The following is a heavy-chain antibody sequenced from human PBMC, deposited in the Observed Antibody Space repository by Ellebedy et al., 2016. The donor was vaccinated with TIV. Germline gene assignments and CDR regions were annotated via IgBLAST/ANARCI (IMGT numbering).Heavy chain of an antibody. CDR1: GFTFSDYY. V-gene: IGHV3-11*01. Sequence: GESLKISXAASGFTFSDYYMSWIRQAPGKGLEWVSYISSSGSTIYYADSVKGRFTISRDNAKNSLYLQMNSLRAEDTALYYCAKGLDGDYYYGMDVWGQGTTVTVSS. CDR2: ISSSGSTI. J-gene: IGHJ6*02. CDR3: AKGLDGDYYYGMDV. D-gene: IGHD4-17*01.